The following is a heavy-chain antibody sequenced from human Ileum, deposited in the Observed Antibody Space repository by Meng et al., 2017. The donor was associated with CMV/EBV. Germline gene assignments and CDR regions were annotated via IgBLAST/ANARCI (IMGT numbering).Heavy chain of an antibody. CDR3: ARDFSYYYDSSGYPSTVFDY. J-gene: IGHJ4*02. Sequence: SYGISWVRQAPGQGLGWMGWISAYNGNTNYAQKLQGRVTMTTDTSTSTAYMELRSLRSDDTAVYYCARDFSYYYDSSGYPSTVFDYWGQGTLVTVSS. D-gene: IGHD3-22*01. CDR1: SYG. CDR2: ISAYNGNT. V-gene: IGHV1-18*01.